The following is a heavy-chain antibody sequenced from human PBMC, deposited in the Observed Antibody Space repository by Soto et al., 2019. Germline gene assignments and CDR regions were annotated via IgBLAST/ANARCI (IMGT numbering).Heavy chain of an antibody. CDR2: INAGNGNT. Sequence: ASVKVSCKASGYTFTSYAIHWVRQAPGQRLEWMGWINAGNGNTKYSQKLQGRVTMTTDTSTSTAYMELRSLRSDDTAVYYCANGGYSYFDYWGQGTLVTVSS. J-gene: IGHJ4*02. D-gene: IGHD5-18*01. CDR3: ANGGYSYFDY. CDR1: GYTFTSYA. V-gene: IGHV1-3*01.